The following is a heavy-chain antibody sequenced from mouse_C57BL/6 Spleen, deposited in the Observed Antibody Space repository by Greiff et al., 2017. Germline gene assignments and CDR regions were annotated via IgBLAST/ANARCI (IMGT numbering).Heavy chain of an antibody. D-gene: IGHD3-2*02. V-gene: IGHV1-55*01. CDR2: IYPGSGST. J-gene: IGHJ3*01. CDR3: ARWYRSGPVEFAY. CDR1: GYTFTSYW. Sequence: QVQLQQPGAELVQPGASVKMSCKASGYTFTSYWITWVKQRPGQGLEWIGEIYPGSGSTNYNEKFKSKATLTVDTSYSTACMQLSSLTSEDSAVYYCARWYRSGPVEFAYWGQGTLVTVSA.